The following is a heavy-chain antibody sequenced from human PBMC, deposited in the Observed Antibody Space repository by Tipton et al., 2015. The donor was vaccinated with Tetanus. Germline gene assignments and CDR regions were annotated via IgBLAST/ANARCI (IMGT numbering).Heavy chain of an antibody. J-gene: IGHJ2*01. CDR1: GGSLSSNY. CDR3: ARPHYQYWYFDL. CDR2: IYYSGST. Sequence: GLVKPSETLSLTCTVSGGSLSSNYWTWIRQPAGKGLEWIGYIYYSGSTNYNPSLKSRVTISVDTSKNQFSLKLSSVTAADTAVYYCARPHYQYWYFDLWGRGTLVTVSS. V-gene: IGHV4-59*08. D-gene: IGHD2-2*01.